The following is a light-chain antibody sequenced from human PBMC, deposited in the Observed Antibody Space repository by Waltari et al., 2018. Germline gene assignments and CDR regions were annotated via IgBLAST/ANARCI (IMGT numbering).Light chain of an antibody. V-gene: IGKV2-30*02. CDR3: MQGTHWPRT. Sequence: DVVMTPLSLPVTLGQPASISCRSSQSLVHSEGNTYLNWFQQRPGQSPRRLIYKVSNRDSVVPDRFSGSGSGTDFTLKISRVEAEDVGGDYCMQGTHWPRTSGQGTKVEIK. CDR2: KVS. CDR1: QSLVHSEGNTY. J-gene: IGKJ1*01.